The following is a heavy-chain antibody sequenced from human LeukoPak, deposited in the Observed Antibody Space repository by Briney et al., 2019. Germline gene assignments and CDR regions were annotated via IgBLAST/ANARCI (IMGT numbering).Heavy chain of an antibody. CDR1: GFTFSSYG. Sequence: GGSLRLSCAASGFTFSSYGMHWVRQAPGKGLEWVAFIRYDGSNKYYADSVKGRFTISRDNPKNTLYLQMNSLRAEDTAVYYCAKRYGDYGTFDYWGQGTLVTVSS. CDR3: AKRYGDYGTFDY. D-gene: IGHD4-17*01. J-gene: IGHJ4*02. CDR2: IRYDGSNK. V-gene: IGHV3-30*02.